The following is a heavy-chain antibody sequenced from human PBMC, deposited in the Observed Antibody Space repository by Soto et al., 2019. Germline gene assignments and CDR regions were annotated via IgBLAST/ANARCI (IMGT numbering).Heavy chain of an antibody. D-gene: IGHD3-9*01. CDR2: ISAYNGNT. Sequence: QVQLVQSGAEVKKPGASVKVSCKASGYTFTSYGISWVRQAPGQGLEWMGWISAYNGNTNYAQKLQGRVTMTTDTSTSTAYMELRSLRSDDTAVYYCARSDMEVRYFDWQREDYVDYWGQGTLVTVSS. J-gene: IGHJ4*02. CDR1: GYTFTSYG. CDR3: ARSDMEVRYFDWQREDYVDY. V-gene: IGHV1-18*01.